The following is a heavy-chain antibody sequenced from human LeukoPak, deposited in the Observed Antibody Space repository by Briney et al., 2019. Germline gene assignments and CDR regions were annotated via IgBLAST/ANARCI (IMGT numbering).Heavy chain of an antibody. V-gene: IGHV4-38-2*02. Sequence: SETLSLTCTVSGYSISSGYYWGWIRQPPGKGLEWIGSIYHSGSTNYNPSLKSRVTISVDTSRNQFSLKLSSVTAADTAVYYCARGGLEFELSSTSCCNFDYWGQGTLVTVSS. J-gene: IGHJ4*02. CDR3: ARGGLEFELSSTSCCNFDY. CDR2: IYHSGST. D-gene: IGHD2-2*01. CDR1: GYSISSGYY.